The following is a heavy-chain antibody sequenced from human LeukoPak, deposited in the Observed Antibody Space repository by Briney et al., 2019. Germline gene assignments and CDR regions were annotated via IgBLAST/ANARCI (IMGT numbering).Heavy chain of an antibody. J-gene: IGHJ6*03. CDR1: GGSISSYY. CDR3: ARGGAIAYYYYYMDV. Sequence: SETLSLTCTVSGGSISSYYWSWIRQPPGKGLEWIGYIYYSGSTNYNPSLTSRVTISVDTSKNQFSLKLSSVTAADTAVYYCARGGAIAYYYYYMDVWGKGTTVTISS. D-gene: IGHD2-2*01. CDR2: IYYSGST. V-gene: IGHV4-59*01.